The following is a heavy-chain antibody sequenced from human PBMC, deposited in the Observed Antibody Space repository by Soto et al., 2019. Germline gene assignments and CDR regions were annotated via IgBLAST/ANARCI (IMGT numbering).Heavy chain of an antibody. CDR2: ISPYNGHT. V-gene: IGHV1-18*01. D-gene: IGHD3-10*01. J-gene: IGHJ5*02. Sequence: ASVKVSCKASGYTFTSYGISWVRQAPGQGLEWMGWISPYNGHTNYAQKLQGRVTMTTDTSTSTAYMELRSLRSDDTAVYYCARDPRPSPRITMVRGPKNWFDPWGQGTLVTVSS. CDR3: ARDPRPSPRITMVRGPKNWFDP. CDR1: GYTFTSYG.